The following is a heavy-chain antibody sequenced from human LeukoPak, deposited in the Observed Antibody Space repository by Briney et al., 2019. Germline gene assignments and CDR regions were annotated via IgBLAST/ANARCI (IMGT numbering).Heavy chain of an antibody. J-gene: IGHJ6*03. Sequence: ASVKVSCKASGYTFTSYDINWVRQASGQGLEWMGWMNPNSGNTGYAQKFQGRVTITRNTSISTAHMELSSLRSEDTAVYYCARARTTGPTGYYYSYYMDVWGKGTTVTVSS. CDR3: ARARTTGPTGYYYSYYMDV. CDR2: MNPNSGNT. D-gene: IGHD1-1*01. V-gene: IGHV1-8*03. CDR1: GYTFTSYD.